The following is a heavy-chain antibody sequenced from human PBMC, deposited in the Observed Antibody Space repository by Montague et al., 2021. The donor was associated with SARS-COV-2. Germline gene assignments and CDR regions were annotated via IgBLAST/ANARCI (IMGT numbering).Heavy chain of an antibody. D-gene: IGHD3-10*01. Sequence: SETLSLTCRGPCRWMTRYSGGGRQQTPLNGLHGIGSFDFSGCTNYNPSPKSRVTISVDTSKNQFSLKLSSVTAADTAVYYCARGLPTVRGVIRWFDPWGQGTLVTVSS. CDR1: CRWMTRYS. V-gene: IGHV4-59*01. CDR3: ARGLPTVRGVIRWFDP. J-gene: IGHJ5*02. CDR2: FDFSGCT.